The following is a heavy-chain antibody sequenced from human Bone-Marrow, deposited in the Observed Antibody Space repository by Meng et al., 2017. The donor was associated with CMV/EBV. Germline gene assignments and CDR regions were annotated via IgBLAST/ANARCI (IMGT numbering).Heavy chain of an antibody. Sequence: GGSLRLSCAASGFTFSSYAMSWVRQAPGKGLEWVSSISSSSSYIYYADSVKGRFTISRDNAKNSLYLQMNSLRAEDTAVYYCARDGYSSSFFDYWGQGTLVTASS. CDR3: ARDGYSSSFFDY. CDR1: GFTFSSYA. CDR2: ISSSSSYI. J-gene: IGHJ4*02. D-gene: IGHD6-6*01. V-gene: IGHV3-21*01.